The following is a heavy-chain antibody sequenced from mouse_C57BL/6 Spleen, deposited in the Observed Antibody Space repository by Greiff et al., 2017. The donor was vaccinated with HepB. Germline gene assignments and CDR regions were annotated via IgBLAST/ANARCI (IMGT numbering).Heavy chain of an antibody. CDR1: GYTFTDYE. D-gene: IGHD1-1*01. J-gene: IGHJ1*03. Sequence: QVQLQQSGAELVRPGASVTLSCKASGYTFTDYEMHWVKQTPVHGLEWIGAIDPETGGTAYNQKFKGKAILTADKSSSTAYMELRSLTSEDSAVYYWTKGSYGSSRYWYFDVWGTGTTVTVSS. V-gene: IGHV1-15*01. CDR3: TKGSYGSSRYWYFDV. CDR2: IDPETGGT.